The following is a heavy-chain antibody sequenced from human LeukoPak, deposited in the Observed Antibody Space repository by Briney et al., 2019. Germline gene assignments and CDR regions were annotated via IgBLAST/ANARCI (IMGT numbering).Heavy chain of an antibody. CDR2: ISAYNGNT. V-gene: IGHV1-18*01. CDR3: ARDIAEQWLVRKYYFDY. Sequence: ASVKVSCKAFGGTFSRYAISWVRQAPGQGLEWMGWISAYNGNTNYAQKLQGRVTMTTDTSTSTAYMELRSLRSDDTAVYYCARDIAEQWLVRKYYFDYWGQGTLVTVSS. J-gene: IGHJ4*02. D-gene: IGHD6-19*01. CDR1: GGTFSRYA.